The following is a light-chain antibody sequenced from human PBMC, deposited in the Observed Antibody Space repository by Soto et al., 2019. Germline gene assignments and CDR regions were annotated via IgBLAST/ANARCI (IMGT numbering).Light chain of an antibody. CDR3: QEIYCAPLT. V-gene: IGKV1-39*01. CDR2: AAS. J-gene: IGKJ4*01. CDR1: QSITTY. Sequence: DSQMAPSASTLYASVGRRVNITCRASQSITTYLNWYRQKPGKAPKLLIYAASSLQSGDPSRFSGSGSETEFTLSIRSLQPEDFATYFCQEIYCAPLTLGGGTKVDNK.